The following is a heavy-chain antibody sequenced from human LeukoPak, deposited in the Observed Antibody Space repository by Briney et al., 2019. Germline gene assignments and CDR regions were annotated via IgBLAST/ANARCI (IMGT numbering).Heavy chain of an antibody. V-gene: IGHV4-59*08. Sequence: SETLSLTCTVSGVSITSFYWRWIRQPPGKGLEWIGYIYFSGSTNYNPSLKSRVTVSLDTTKNQVSLKLSSVSAADTAVYYCASTGYCIGGSCYSYYFDHWGQGTMVTVSS. CDR2: IYFSGST. CDR1: GVSITSFY. D-gene: IGHD2-15*01. J-gene: IGHJ4*02. CDR3: ASTGYCIGGSCYSYYFDH.